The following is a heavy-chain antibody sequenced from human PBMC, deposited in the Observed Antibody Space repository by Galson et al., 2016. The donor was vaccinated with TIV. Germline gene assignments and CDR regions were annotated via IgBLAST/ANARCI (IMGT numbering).Heavy chain of an antibody. J-gene: IGHJ6*02. Sequence: SCKASGFAFSIFAMNWVRQAPGKGLEWVSVISGSGDSTHYADSVKGRFTISRDNSKSTLYLQMNSLRVEDTAVYYCAKDRLLFLEWSFPNDMDVWGQGTTVTVSS. D-gene: IGHD3-3*01. CDR2: ISGSGDST. CDR1: GFAFSIFA. V-gene: IGHV3-23*01. CDR3: AKDRLLFLEWSFPNDMDV.